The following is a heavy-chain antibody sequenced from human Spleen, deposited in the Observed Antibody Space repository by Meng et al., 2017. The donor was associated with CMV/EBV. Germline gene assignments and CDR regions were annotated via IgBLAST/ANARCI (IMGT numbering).Heavy chain of an antibody. V-gene: IGHV4-30-4*08. Sequence: QVQLQESGPGLVKPSQPLPLTCTVSGGSISSGDYYWSWIRQPPGKGLEWIGYIYYSGSTYYNPSLKSRVTISVDTSKNQFSLKLSSVTAADTAVYYCASFAIAVARLVGFDPWGQGTLVTVSS. CDR1: GGSISSGDYY. CDR2: IYYSGST. D-gene: IGHD6-19*01. CDR3: ASFAIAVARLVGFDP. J-gene: IGHJ5*02.